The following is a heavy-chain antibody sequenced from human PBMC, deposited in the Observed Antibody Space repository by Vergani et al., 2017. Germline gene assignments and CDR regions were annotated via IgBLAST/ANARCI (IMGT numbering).Heavy chain of an antibody. D-gene: IGHD3-16*01. CDR3: AKDLAYDPPDS. CDR2: ISDDERNK. Sequence: QVQLVESGGGVVQPGGSLRLSCAASGFPFSAYGMHWVRQAPGKGLEWVAYISDDERNKYYRDSVKGRFTISRDISKNTVYLQMNSLRTEDTALYYCAKDLAYDPPDSWGQGTLVTVSS. CDR1: GFPFSAYG. J-gene: IGHJ5*01. V-gene: IGHV3-30*18.